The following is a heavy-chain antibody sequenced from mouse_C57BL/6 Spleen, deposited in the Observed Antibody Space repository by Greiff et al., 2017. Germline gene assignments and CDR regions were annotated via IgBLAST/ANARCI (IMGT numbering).Heavy chain of an antibody. J-gene: IGHJ2*02. CDR2: IHPNSGST. V-gene: IGHV1-64*01. D-gene: IGHD1-1*01. CDR1: GYTFTSYW. CDR3: ARGITTVVAPFDY. Sequence: QVQLKQPGAELVKPGASVKLSCKASGYTFTSYWMHWVKQRPGQGLEWIGMIHPNSGSTNYNEKFKSKATLTLDKSSSTAYMQLSSLTSEDSAVYYCARGITTVVAPFDYWGQGTSLTVSS.